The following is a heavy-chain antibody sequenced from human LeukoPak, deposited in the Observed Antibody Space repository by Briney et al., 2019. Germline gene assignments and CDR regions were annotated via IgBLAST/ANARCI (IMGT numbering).Heavy chain of an antibody. V-gene: IGHV4-31*03. D-gene: IGHD1-1*01. CDR3: ARENGSIDYYFDY. J-gene: IGHJ4*02. CDR2: IYYSGST. Sequence: SEALSLTCSVSGDSISSGDYYWSWIRQHPGKGLEWIGYIYYSGSTYYNPSLKSRVTISVDTSKNQFSLRLSSVTAADTAVYYCARENGSIDYYFDYWGQGTLVTVSS. CDR1: GDSISSGDYY.